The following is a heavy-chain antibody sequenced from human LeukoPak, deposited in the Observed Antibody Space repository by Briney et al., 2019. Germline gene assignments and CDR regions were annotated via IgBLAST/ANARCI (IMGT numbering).Heavy chain of an antibody. Sequence: ASVKVSCKASGYTFTSYDINWVRQATGQGLEWMGWMNPNSGNTGYAQKFQGRVTMTRNTSISTAYMELSSLRSEDTAVYYCARAVRGAMVRGAIGYYFDYWGQGTLVTVSS. CDR3: ARAVRGAMVRGAIGYYFDY. V-gene: IGHV1-8*01. D-gene: IGHD3-10*01. J-gene: IGHJ4*02. CDR1: GYTFTSYD. CDR2: MNPNSGNT.